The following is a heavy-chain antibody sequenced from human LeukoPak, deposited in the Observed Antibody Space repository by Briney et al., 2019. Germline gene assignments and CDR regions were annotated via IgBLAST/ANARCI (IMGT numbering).Heavy chain of an antibody. Sequence: ASVKVSCKASGGTFSSYAISRVRQAPGQGLEWMGGIIPIFGTANYAQKFHGRVTITADKSTSTAYMELSSLRSEDTAVYYCARGHSSGWYSAFDIWGQGTMVTVPS. J-gene: IGHJ3*02. V-gene: IGHV1-69*06. CDR1: GGTFSSYA. CDR3: ARGHSSGWYSAFDI. CDR2: IIPIFGTA. D-gene: IGHD6-19*01.